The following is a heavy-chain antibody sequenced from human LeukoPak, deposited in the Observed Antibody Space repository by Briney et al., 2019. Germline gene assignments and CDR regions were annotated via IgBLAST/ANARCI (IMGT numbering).Heavy chain of an antibody. CDR2: IIPIFGTA. D-gene: IGHD7-27*01. CDR3: ARPKTGDEGAFDI. J-gene: IGHJ3*02. CDR1: GGTFSSYA. V-gene: IGHV1-69*05. Sequence: SVKVSCKASGGTFSSYAISWVRQAAGQGLEWMGRIIPIFGTANYAQKFQGRVTITTDESTSTAYMELSSLRSEDTAVYYCARPKTGDEGAFDIWGQGTMVTVSS.